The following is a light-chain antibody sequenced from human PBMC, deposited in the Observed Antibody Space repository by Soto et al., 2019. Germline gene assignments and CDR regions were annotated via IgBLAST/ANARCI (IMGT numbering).Light chain of an antibody. Sequence: EIVLTQSPGTLSLSPGERATLSCRASQSVSSNYLAWYQQRPGQAPRLLIYGASRRATGIPERFSGRGSGTDCTLTINRLEPEDFAVYFCQQYGSSPLTFGGGTKVDIK. CDR3: QQYGSSPLT. J-gene: IGKJ4*01. CDR1: QSVSSNY. CDR2: GAS. V-gene: IGKV3-20*01.